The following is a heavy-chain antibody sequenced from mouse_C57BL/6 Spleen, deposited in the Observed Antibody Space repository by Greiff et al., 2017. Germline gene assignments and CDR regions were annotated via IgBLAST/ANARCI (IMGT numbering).Heavy chain of an antibody. V-gene: IGHV1-22*01. CDR2: INPNNGGT. J-gene: IGHJ3*01. CDR3: VRDYYGSSYEWFAY. Sequence: VQLQQSGPELVKPGASVKMSCKASGYTFTDYNMHWVKQSHGKSLEWIGYINPNNGGTSYNQKFNGKATLTVNKSSSTAYMELRSLTSEDSAVYYCVRDYYGSSYEWFAYWGQGTLVTVSA. D-gene: IGHD1-1*01. CDR1: GYTFTDYN.